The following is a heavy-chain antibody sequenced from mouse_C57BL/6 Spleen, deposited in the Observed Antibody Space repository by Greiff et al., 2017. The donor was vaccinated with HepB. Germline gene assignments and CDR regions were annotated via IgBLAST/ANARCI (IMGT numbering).Heavy chain of an antibody. Sequence: QVQLQQPGAELVKPGASVKLSCKASGYTFTSYWMQWVKQRPGQGLEWIGEIDPSDSYTNYNQKFKGKATLTVDKSSSTAYMQLSSLTSEASAVYYCARGFYYDSAWCAYWGKGTLVTVSA. CDR2: IDPSDSYT. D-gene: IGHD2-4*01. CDR1: GYTFTSYW. J-gene: IGHJ3*01. V-gene: IGHV1-50*01. CDR3: ARGFYYDSAWCAY.